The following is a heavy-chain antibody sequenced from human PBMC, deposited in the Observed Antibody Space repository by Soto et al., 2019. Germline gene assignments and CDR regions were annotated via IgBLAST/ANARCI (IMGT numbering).Heavy chain of an antibody. Sequence: SETLSLTCTVSGGSLSSYYWSWIRRPPGMGLEWIASISYSGTTNYNSSLKSRVTISIDTSKNQFFLKFNSVTAADTAVYYCAREGYNFGPFDYWGQGALVTVSS. CDR1: GGSLSSYY. D-gene: IGHD5-18*01. CDR2: ISYSGTT. CDR3: AREGYNFGPFDY. J-gene: IGHJ4*02. V-gene: IGHV4-59*01.